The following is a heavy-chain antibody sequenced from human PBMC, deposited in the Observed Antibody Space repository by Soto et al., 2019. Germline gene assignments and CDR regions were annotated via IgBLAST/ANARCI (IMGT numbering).Heavy chain of an antibody. Sequence: QVHLVQSGAEVKKPGASVKVSCKGSGYTFTSYGITWVRQAPGQGLEWMGWISAHNGNTDYAQRLQGRVTVTRDTSTSTAYMELRSLRSDVPAVYYCARGRYGDYWGQGALVTVSS. CDR1: GYTFTSYG. D-gene: IGHD1-1*01. V-gene: IGHV1-18*01. CDR3: ARGRYGDY. CDR2: ISAHNGNT. J-gene: IGHJ4*02.